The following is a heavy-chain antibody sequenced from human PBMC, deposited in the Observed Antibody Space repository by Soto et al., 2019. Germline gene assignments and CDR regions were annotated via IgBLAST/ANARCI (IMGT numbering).Heavy chain of an antibody. V-gene: IGHV4-59*01. CDR3: ARGLYYGDYYFDY. CDR2: IFYSGST. J-gene: IGHJ4*02. Sequence: SETLSLTCTVSGGSISNYYWSWIRQPPGKGLEWIGYIFYSGSTNYNPSLKSRVTISVDTSRNQFSLKLRSVTAADTAVYYCARGLYYGDYYFDYWGQVTLVSVS. D-gene: IGHD4-17*01. CDR1: GGSISNYY.